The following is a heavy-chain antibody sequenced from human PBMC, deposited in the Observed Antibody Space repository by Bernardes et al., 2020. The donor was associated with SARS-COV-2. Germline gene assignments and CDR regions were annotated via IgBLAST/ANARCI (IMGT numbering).Heavy chain of an antibody. CDR1: GFIFSNYA. V-gene: IGHV3-23*01. CDR3: AKNLVEGFWSGYPNYYYYYGMDV. CDR2: ISGSGDSS. J-gene: IGHJ6*02. Sequence: GGSLRLSCAASGFIFSNYAMTWVRQAPGKGLEWVSAISGSGDSSYYADSVKGRFTISRDNSKKTLYLQLNSLRADDTAVYYCAKNLVEGFWSGYPNYYYYYGMDVWGQGTTVTVSS. D-gene: IGHD3-3*01.